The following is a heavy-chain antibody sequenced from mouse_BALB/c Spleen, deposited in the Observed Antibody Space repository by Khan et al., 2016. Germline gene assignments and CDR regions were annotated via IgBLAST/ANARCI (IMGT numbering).Heavy chain of an antibody. V-gene: IGHV5-12*02. J-gene: IGHJ4*01. D-gene: IGHD2-14*01. CDR3: ARKGYRYDSAMDY. Sequence: EVELVESGGGLVQPGGSLKLSCATSGFTFSDYYMYWVRQTPEKRLEWVAYISNGGGSTYYPDTVKGRFTISRDNAKNTLYLQMSRLKSEDTAMYYCARKGYRYDSAMDYWGQGTSVTVSS. CDR1: GFTFSDYY. CDR2: ISNGGGST.